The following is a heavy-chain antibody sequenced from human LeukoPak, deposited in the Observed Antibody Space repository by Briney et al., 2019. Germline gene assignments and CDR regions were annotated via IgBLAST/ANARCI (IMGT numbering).Heavy chain of an antibody. V-gene: IGHV5-51*01. Sequence: GESLKISCKGSGYTFTNYWIGWVRQMPGKGLEWMGIIYPGDSDTRYSPSFQGQVTISAGKSISTAYLQWSSLKASDTAMYYCARRVWDDAFDIWGQGTMVTVSS. D-gene: IGHD1-26*01. CDR3: ARRVWDDAFDI. J-gene: IGHJ3*02. CDR2: IYPGDSDT. CDR1: GYTFTNYW.